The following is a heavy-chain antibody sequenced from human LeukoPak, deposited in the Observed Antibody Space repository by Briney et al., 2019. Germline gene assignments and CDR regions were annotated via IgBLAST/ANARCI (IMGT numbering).Heavy chain of an antibody. J-gene: IGHJ4*02. CDR2: IRYDGSNK. V-gene: IGHV3-30*02. D-gene: IGHD6-19*01. CDR1: GITFSRYG. Sequence: PGGSLRLSCAASGITFSRYGMHWVRQAPGKGLEWVAFIRYDGSNKYYADSVKGRFTISRDNAKNSLYLQMNSLRAEDTAVYYCASTSSSGWYLDYWGQGTLVTVSS. CDR3: ASTSSSGWYLDY.